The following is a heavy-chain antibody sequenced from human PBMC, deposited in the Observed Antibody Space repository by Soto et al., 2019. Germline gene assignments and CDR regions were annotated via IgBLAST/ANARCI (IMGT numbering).Heavy chain of an antibody. Sequence: QLQLQESGSGLVKPSQKLSLTCTVSGGSINSGGYSWSWIRQPPGKGLEWIGYIYRSGSAYYSPSLQNRVTISVDTSKNHFSLNLTSVTAADTAVYYCAVSGRCGLDVWGQGTTVTVSS. V-gene: IGHV4-30-2*01. CDR2: IYRSGSA. D-gene: IGHD3-10*01. CDR3: AVSGRCGLDV. J-gene: IGHJ6*02. CDR1: GGSINSGGYS.